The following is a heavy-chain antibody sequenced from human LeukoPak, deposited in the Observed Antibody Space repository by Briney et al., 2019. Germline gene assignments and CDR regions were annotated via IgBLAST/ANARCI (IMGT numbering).Heavy chain of an antibody. CDR3: AKAPVTSCRGAYCYPFDS. D-gene: IGHD2-21*01. CDR2: TSSSDAGT. J-gene: IGHJ4*02. V-gene: IGHV3-23*01. Sequence: TGGSLRLSCAASGFTLSTYAMSWVRQTPGKGLEWVAATSSSDAGTYHADSVRGRFTISRDNSKNTLYLQMSSLRAEDAAVYFCAKAPVTSCRGAYCYPFDSWGQGTLVTVSS. CDR1: GFTLSTYA.